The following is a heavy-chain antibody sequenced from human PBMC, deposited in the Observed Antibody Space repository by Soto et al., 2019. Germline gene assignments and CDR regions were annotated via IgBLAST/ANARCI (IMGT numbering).Heavy chain of an antibody. D-gene: IGHD2-2*02. Sequence: PGGSLRLSCAASGFTFNKYWMIWVRQVPGRGLVWVSRIDGDGRDTIYADSVKGRFTISRDNSKNTLYLQMDSLRAEDTSLYLCATDIHATWLLNSWGQGTLVTVSS. CDR3: ATDIHATWLLNS. CDR1: GFTFNKYW. J-gene: IGHJ5*02. V-gene: IGHV3-74*01. CDR2: IDGDGRDT.